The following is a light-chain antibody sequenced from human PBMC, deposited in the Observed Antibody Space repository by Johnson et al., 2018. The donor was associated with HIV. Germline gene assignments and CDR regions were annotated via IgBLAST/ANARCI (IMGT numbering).Light chain of an antibody. CDR1: SSNIGNNY. V-gene: IGLV1-51*01. J-gene: IGLJ1*01. Sequence: QSVLTQPPSVSAAPGQKVTISCSGSSSNIGNNYVSWYQQVPGAAPKLLIYDNGKRPSGIPDRFSGSKSGTSANLGITGLQTGDEAYYYCGIWGSGLVAYVFGPGTKVTAL. CDR2: DNG. CDR3: GIWGSGLVAYV.